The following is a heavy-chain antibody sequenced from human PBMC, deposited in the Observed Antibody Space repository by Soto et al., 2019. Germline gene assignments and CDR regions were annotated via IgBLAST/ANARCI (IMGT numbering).Heavy chain of an antibody. CDR3: AHRLPLPLTRAFDI. D-gene: IGHD2-15*01. V-gene: IGHV2-5*02. Sequence: QITLKESGPTLVKPTQTLTLTCALSGFSISTNGVGVAWIRQPPGKALEWLALIYWDDDTRYSPSLKSRLTITKDTSKNQVVLTMTNMSPVDTATYYCAHRLPLPLTRAFDIWGQGTMVTVSS. CDR1: GFSISTNGVG. J-gene: IGHJ3*02. CDR2: IYWDDDT.